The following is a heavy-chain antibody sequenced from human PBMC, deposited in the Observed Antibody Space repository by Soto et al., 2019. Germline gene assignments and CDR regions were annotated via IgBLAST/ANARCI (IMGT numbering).Heavy chain of an antibody. V-gene: IGHV1-18*01. D-gene: IGHD1-1*01. CDR2: ISAHNGNT. J-gene: IGHJ4*02. CDR3: ARRRYGDY. Sequence: QVHLVQSGAEVKKPGASVKVSCKRSGYTFTTYGITWVRQAPGQGLEWMGWISAHNGNTNYAQKLQGRVTVTRDTSTSTAYMALRSLRSDDTAVYYCARRRYGDYWGEGALVTVSS. CDR1: GYTFTTYG.